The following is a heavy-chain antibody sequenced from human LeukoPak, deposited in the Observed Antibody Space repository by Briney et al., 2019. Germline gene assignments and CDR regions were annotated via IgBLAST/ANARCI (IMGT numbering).Heavy chain of an antibody. CDR3: ATNAGPAALDAIDI. CDR2: IYYSGST. V-gene: IGHV4-59*01. CDR1: GGSISSYY. J-gene: IGHJ3*02. D-gene: IGHD2-2*01. Sequence: PSETLSLTCTVSGGSISSYYWSWIRQPPGKGLEWIGYIYYSGSTNYNPSLKSRVTISVDTSKNQFSLKLSSVTAADTALYYCATNAGPAALDAIDIWGLGTMVTVSS.